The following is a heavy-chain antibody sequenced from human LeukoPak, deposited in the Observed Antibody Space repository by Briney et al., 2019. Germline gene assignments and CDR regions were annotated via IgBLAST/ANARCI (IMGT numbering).Heavy chain of an antibody. V-gene: IGHV4-59*01. J-gene: IGHJ3*02. CDR2: IYYSGST. CDR1: GGSISSYY. Sequence: SETLSLTCTVSGGSISSYYWSWIRQPPGKGLEWIGYIYYSGSTNYNPSLKSRVTISVDTSKNQFSLKLSSVTAADTAVYYCAREGALYSGSYRRRGVAFDIRGQGTMVTVSS. CDR3: AREGALYSGSYRRRGVAFDI. D-gene: IGHD1-26*01.